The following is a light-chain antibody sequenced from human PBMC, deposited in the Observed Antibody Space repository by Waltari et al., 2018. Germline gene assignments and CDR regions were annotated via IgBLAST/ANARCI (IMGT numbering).Light chain of an antibody. J-gene: IGLJ1*01. CDR2: EAT. CDR3: CSFAGRSTWF. V-gene: IGLV2-23*01. CDR1: SSDVGPYNL. Sequence: QSALTQPASVSGSPGQSLAVSCTGSSSDVGPYNLVSWYPQHPGKAPKLIIYEATKRPSGVSIRSSGSKSVNMASLTISGLQAEDEAEYYCCSFAGRSTWFFGTGTKVTVL.